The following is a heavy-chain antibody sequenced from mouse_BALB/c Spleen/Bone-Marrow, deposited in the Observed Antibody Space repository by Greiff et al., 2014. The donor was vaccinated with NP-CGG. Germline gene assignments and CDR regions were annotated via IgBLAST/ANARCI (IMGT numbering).Heavy chain of an antibody. D-gene: IGHD2-5*01. CDR3: AGGYSTPPRYAMDY. V-gene: IGHV2-6-1*01. Sequence: VQLQQSGPGLVAPSQSLSITCTISGFSLTSYGVHWVRQSPGKGLEWLVVIWSDGTTTYNSALISRLSVSKDNSKSQVFLEMNSLQTDDTAMYFCAGGYSTPPRYAMDYWGQGTSVTVSS. CDR1: GFSLTSYG. CDR2: IWSDGTT. J-gene: IGHJ4*01.